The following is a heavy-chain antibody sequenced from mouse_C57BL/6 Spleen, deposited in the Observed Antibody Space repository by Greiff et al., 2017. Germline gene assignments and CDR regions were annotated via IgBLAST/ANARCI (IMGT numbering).Heavy chain of an antibody. CDR3: ARSEDYDPFAY. Sequence: VQLQQPGAELVMPGASVKLSCKASGYTFTSYWLHWVKQRPGQGLEWIGEIDPSDSYTNYNQKFKGKSTLTVDKSSSTAYMQLSSLTSEDSAVYYCARSEDYDPFAYWGQGTLVTVSA. V-gene: IGHV1-69*01. CDR1: GYTFTSYW. CDR2: IDPSDSYT. J-gene: IGHJ3*01. D-gene: IGHD2-4*01.